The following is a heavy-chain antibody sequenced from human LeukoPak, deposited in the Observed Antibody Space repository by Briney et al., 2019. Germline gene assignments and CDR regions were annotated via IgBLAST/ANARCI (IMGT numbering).Heavy chain of an antibody. CDR2: INHNGEMI. J-gene: IGHJ4*02. Sequence: GGSLRLSCAASGFTFSSYSMNWVRQAPGEGLEWVSYINHNGEMIFYPDFVKGRFTISRDNAKNSLYLQMNSLRDEDTAVYYCARDNDWAFHYWGQGTLVTVSS. V-gene: IGHV3-48*02. CDR1: GFTFSSYS. CDR3: ARDNDWAFHY. D-gene: IGHD3-9*01.